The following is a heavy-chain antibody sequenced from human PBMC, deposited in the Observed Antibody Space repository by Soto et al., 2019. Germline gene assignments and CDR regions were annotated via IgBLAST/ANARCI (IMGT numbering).Heavy chain of an antibody. CDR2: INAGNGNT. CDR1: GYTFTSYA. Sequence: ASVKVSCKTSGYTFTSYALHWVRQAPGQRLEWMGWINAGNGNTKYSQKFQGRVIITRDTSASTAYMELSSLRSEDTAVYYCARGRGLQWLVLLSDYYYGMDVWGQGTTVTVSS. J-gene: IGHJ6*02. D-gene: IGHD6-19*01. CDR3: ARGRGLQWLVLLSDYYYGMDV. V-gene: IGHV1-3*01.